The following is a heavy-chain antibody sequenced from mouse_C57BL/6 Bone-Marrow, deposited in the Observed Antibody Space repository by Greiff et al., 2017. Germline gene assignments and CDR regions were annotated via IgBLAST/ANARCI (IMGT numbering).Heavy chain of an antibody. Sequence: QVQLQQSGAELVRPGASVTLSCKASGYTFTDYEMHWVKQTPVHGLEWIGAIDPETGGTAYNQKFKGKAILTADKSSSTAYMELRRLTSEDSAVYYCTSFNYYGSSSDYWGQGTTLTVSS. CDR3: TSFNYYGSSSDY. CDR2: IDPETGGT. V-gene: IGHV1-15*01. J-gene: IGHJ2*01. CDR1: GYTFTDYE. D-gene: IGHD1-1*01.